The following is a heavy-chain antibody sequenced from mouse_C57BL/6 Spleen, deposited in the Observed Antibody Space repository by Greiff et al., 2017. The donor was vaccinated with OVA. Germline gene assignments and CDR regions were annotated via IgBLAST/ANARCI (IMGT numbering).Heavy chain of an antibody. J-gene: IGHJ3*01. CDR3: ARAGGTAQASFFAY. Sequence: LVESGPELVKPGASVKISCKASGYSFTDYNMNWVKQSNGKSLEWIGVINPNYGTTSYNQKFKGKATLTVDQSSSTAYMQLNSLTSEDSAVYYCARAGGTAQASFFAYWGQGTLVTVSA. V-gene: IGHV1-39*01. CDR1: GYSFTDYN. D-gene: IGHD3-2*02. CDR2: INPNYGTT.